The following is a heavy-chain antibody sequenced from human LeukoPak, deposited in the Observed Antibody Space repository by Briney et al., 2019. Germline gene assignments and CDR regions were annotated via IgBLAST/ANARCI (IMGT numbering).Heavy chain of an antibody. V-gene: IGHV3-23*01. J-gene: IGHJ5*02. CDR3: ASPLAYCSSTSCPGWFDP. CDR1: GFTFANYA. Sequence: GGSLRLSCAASGFTFANYAMSWVRQVPGKGLEWVSAISGSGGHTYFADSVKGRFTISRVNSKNTVYLQMNSLRAEDAAVYYCASPLAYCSSTSCPGWFDPWGQGTLVTVSS. CDR2: ISGSGGHT. D-gene: IGHD2-2*01.